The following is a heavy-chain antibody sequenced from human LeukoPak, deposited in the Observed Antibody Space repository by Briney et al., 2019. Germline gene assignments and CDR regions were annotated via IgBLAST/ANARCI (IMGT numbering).Heavy chain of an antibody. CDR3: ATDGAGDYLNH. D-gene: IGHD4-17*01. CDR1: GYTFTSYA. J-gene: IGHJ4*02. CDR2: INAGNGNT. V-gene: IGHV1-3*01. Sequence: ASVKVSCKASGYTFTSYAMHWVRQAPGQRLEWMGWINAGNGNTKYSQKFQGRVNMTEDTSTDTAYMELSSLSYDDTAVYYCATDGAGDYLNHWGQGTLVTVSS.